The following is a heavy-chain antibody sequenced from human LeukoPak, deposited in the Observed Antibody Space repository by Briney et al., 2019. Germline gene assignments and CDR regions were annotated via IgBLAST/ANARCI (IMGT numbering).Heavy chain of an antibody. Sequence: GGTLRLSCAASGFTFSSFAMSWVRQAPGKGLEWVSAISTYGDKTHYADSVKGRFTISRDNSKNTLYLQTNSLRDEDTAVYYCARDPNWNDIWFDPWGQGTLVTVSS. CDR2: ISTYGDKT. J-gene: IGHJ5*02. CDR3: ARDPNWNDIWFDP. D-gene: IGHD1-20*01. CDR1: GFTFSSFA. V-gene: IGHV3-23*01.